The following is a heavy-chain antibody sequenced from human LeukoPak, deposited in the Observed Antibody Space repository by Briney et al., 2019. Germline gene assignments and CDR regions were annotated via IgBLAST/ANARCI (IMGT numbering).Heavy chain of an antibody. D-gene: IGHD6-6*01. J-gene: IGHJ4*02. Sequence: GGSLRLSCAASGFSFTNAWMSWVRQAPGKGLEWVGRIKSKPDGGTTDYTAPVKDRLIISRDTSKNTLYLQVNNLKTEDTAVYYCTTDRGIASHPLFDFWGQGTLVTVSS. CDR3: TTDRGIASHPLFDF. V-gene: IGHV3-15*01. CDR1: GFSFTNAW. CDR2: IKSKPDGGTT.